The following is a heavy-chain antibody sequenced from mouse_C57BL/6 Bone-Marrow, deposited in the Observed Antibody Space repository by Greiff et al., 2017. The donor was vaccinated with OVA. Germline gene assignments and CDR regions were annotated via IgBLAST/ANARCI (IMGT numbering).Heavy chain of an antibody. J-gene: IGHJ4*01. CDR2: ISSGGDYI. CDR3: TTGGGYPYYAMDD. Sequence: EVQGVESGEGLVKPGGSLKLSCAASGFTFSSYAMSWVSQTPEKRLEWVAYISSGGDYIYYADTVKGRFTISRDNARNTLYLQMSSLKSEDTAMYYCTTGGGYPYYAMDDWGQGTSVTVSS. V-gene: IGHV5-9-1*02. CDR1: GFTFSSYA. D-gene: IGHD2-2*01.